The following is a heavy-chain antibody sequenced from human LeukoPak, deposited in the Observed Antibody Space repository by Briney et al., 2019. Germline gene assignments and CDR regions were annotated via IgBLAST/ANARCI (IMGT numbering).Heavy chain of an antibody. J-gene: IGHJ4*02. CDR2: ISGSGGST. CDR1: GFTFSSYA. Sequence: GGSLRLSCAASGFTFSSYAMSWVRQAPGKGLEWVSAISGSGGSTYYADSVKGRFTISRDNSKNTLYLQINSLRAEDTAVYYCASSRWLRHFDYWGQGILVTVSS. V-gene: IGHV3-23*01. CDR3: ASSRWLRHFDY. D-gene: IGHD5-12*01.